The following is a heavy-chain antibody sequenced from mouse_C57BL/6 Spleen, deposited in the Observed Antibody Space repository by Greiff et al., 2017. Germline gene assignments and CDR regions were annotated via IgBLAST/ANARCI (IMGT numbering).Heavy chain of an antibody. D-gene: IGHD1-1*01. Sequence: VQLQQSGTVLARPGASVKMSCKTSGYTFTSYWMHWVKQRPGQGLEWIGAIYPGNSDTSYNQKFKGKAKLTAVTSASTAYMELSCLTNEDSAVYYCTPTTVVATPFAYWGQGTLVTVSA. V-gene: IGHV1-5*01. CDR1: GYTFTSYW. J-gene: IGHJ3*01. CDR2: IYPGNSDT. CDR3: TPTTVVATPFAY.